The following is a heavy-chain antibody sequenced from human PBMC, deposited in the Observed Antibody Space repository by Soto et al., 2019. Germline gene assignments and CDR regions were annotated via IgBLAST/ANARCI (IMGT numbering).Heavy chain of an antibody. J-gene: IGHJ4*02. CDR2: ISGSGGST. CDR3: AKPKPDYDILTGYYIGGHYFDY. D-gene: IGHD3-9*01. CDR1: GFTFSSYA. Sequence: EVQLLESGGGLVQPGGSLRLSCAASGFTFSSYAMSWVRQAPGKGLEWVSAISGSGGSTYYADSVKGRFTISRDNSKNTLYLQMNSLRAEDTAVYYCAKPKPDYDILTGYYIGGHYFDYWGQGTLVTVSS. V-gene: IGHV3-23*01.